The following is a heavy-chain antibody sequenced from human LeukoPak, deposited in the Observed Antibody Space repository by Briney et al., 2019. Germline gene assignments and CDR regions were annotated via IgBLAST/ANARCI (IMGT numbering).Heavy chain of an antibody. CDR1: GFTFSNYA. CDR3: ARDSAIDSSGYYPFDY. CDR2: ISGSGGST. V-gene: IGHV3-23*01. D-gene: IGHD3-22*01. Sequence: GGSLRLSCAASGFTFSNYAMSWVRQAPGKGLEWVSAISGSGGSTYYADSVKGRFTISRDNAKNSLYLQMNSLRAEDTAVYYCARDSAIDSSGYYPFDYWGQGTLVTVSS. J-gene: IGHJ4*02.